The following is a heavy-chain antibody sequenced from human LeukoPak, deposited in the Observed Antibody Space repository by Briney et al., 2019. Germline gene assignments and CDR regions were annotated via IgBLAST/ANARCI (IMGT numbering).Heavy chain of an antibody. CDR1: GGSISSYY. CDR3: AREPGFDSSGYLNWFDP. CDR2: ISNSGST. V-gene: IGHV4-59*01. J-gene: IGHJ5*02. D-gene: IGHD3-22*01. Sequence: PQTLSLTCTVSGGSISSYYWSWIRQPPAKGLEWIACISNSGSTKYNPSLKSRVTISVDTSKNQLSPKLSSVTAADTAVYYCAREPGFDSSGYLNWFDPWGQGTLVTVSS.